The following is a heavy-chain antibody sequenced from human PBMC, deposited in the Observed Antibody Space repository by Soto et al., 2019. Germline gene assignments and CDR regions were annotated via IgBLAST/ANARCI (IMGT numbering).Heavy chain of an antibody. CDR2: IDPSDSYT. CDR1: GYSFTSYW. CDR3: ASRGRYCSSTSCLGFDH. J-gene: IGHJ5*02. Sequence: GESLKISCKGSGYSFTSYWISWVRQMPGKGLEWMGRIDPSDSYTNYSPSFQGHVTISADKSISTAYLQWSSLKASDTAMYYCASRGRYCSSTSCLGFDHWGQGTLVTVSS. V-gene: IGHV5-10-1*01. D-gene: IGHD2-2*01.